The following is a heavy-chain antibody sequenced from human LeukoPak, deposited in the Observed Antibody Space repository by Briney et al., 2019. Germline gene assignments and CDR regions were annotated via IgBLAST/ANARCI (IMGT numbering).Heavy chain of an antibody. D-gene: IGHD2-2*01. J-gene: IGHJ6*03. V-gene: IGHV4-34*01. CDR3: ARGSRVVVPAALAYYYYYYMDV. CDR1: GGSFSGYY. Sequence: SETLSLTCAVYGGSFSGYYWSWIRQPPGKGLEWIGEIKHRRSTNYNPSLKSRVTISVDTSKNQFPLKLSSVTAADTAVYYCARGSRVVVPAALAYYYYYYMDVWGKGTTVTVSS. CDR2: IKHRRST.